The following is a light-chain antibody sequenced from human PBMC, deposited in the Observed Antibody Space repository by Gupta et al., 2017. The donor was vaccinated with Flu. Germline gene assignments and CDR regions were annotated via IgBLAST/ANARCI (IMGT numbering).Light chain of an antibody. CDR3: MQALQTPWT. CDR2: LGS. Sequence: IVMTQSPLSLLVTAGEPASISCRSSQSLLHSNGYNYLDWYLQKPGQSPQLLIYLGSNRASGVPDRFSGSGSGTDFTLKISRVEAEDVGVYYCMQALQTPWTFGQGTKVEIK. J-gene: IGKJ1*01. V-gene: IGKV2-28*01. CDR1: QSLLHSNGYNY.